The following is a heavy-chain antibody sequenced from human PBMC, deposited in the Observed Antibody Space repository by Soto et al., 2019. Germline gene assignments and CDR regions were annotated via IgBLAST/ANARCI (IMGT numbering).Heavy chain of an antibody. CDR1: GFIFSNFA. CDR3: AVRRVGVFFDS. V-gene: IGHV3-23*01. D-gene: IGHD1-26*01. Sequence: GGSLRLSCAASGFIFSNFAMSWVRQAPGKGLEWISAIDYSGGNTHYADSVKGRFTISRDNSENTLYLQMYSLRAEDTAIYYCAVRRVGVFFDSWGQGTLVTVPQ. CDR2: IDYSGGNT. J-gene: IGHJ4*02.